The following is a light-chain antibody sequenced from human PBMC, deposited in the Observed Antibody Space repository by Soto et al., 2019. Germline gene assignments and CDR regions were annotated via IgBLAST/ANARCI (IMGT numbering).Light chain of an antibody. CDR2: DNN. V-gene: IGLV1-51*01. CDR1: SSNIGNNY. Sequence: QSVLTQPPSVSAAPGQKVTISCSGSSSNIGNNYVSWYQQLPGTAPKLLIYDNNKRPSGIPDRFSGSKSGTSATLGITGLKTGDEADYYCGTWDSSLSAFYVFGPGTKLTVL. J-gene: IGLJ1*01. CDR3: GTWDSSLSAFYV.